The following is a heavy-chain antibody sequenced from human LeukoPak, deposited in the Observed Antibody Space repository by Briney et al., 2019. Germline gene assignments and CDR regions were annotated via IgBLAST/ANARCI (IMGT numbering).Heavy chain of an antibody. CDR1: GFSFDDFA. Sequence: GGSLRLSCTVSGFSFDDFAVSWLRQAPGKGLEWVGFIRSKAYGGTTEYAASVKGRFTISRGDSKSIAYLQMNSLKTEDTAMYYCSRGGGSGRYYFDYWGQGTLVTVSA. J-gene: IGHJ4*02. D-gene: IGHD6-19*01. CDR3: SRGGGSGRYYFDY. CDR2: IRSKAYGGTT. V-gene: IGHV3-49*03.